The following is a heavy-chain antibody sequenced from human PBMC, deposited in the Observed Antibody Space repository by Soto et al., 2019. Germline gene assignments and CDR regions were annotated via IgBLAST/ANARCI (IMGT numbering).Heavy chain of an antibody. CDR3: SRAGVTPHFFDY. D-gene: IGHD2-21*02. CDR2: FESGGSI. CDR1: GFSVRTNY. J-gene: IGHJ4*02. V-gene: IGHV3-53*01. Sequence: GGSLRLSCAASGFSVRTNYMSWVRQSPGKGLEWVSVFESGGSIYYADSVKGRFIISRDDAKNTVYLQMNYLRAEDTAVYYCSRAGVTPHFFDYWGQGTLVTVSS.